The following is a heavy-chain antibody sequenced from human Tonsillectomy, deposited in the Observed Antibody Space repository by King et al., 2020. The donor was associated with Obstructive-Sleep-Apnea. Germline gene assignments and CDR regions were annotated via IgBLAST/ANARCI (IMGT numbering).Heavy chain of an antibody. J-gene: IGHJ6*02. CDR1: GFTFDDYA. V-gene: IGHV3-9*01. D-gene: IGHD2-2*01. CDR3: AKDWGRSGYCSSTSCPNYYGMDV. Sequence: QLVQSGGGLVQPGRSLRLSCAASGFTFDDYAMHWVRQAPGKGLEWVSGISWNSGSIGYADSVKGRFTISRDNAKNSLYLQMNSLRAEDTALYYCAKDWGRSGYCSSTSCPNYYGMDVWGQGTTVTVSS. CDR2: ISWNSGSI.